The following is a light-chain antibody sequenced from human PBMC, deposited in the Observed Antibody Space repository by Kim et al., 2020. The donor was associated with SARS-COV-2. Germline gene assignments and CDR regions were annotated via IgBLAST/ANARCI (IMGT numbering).Light chain of an antibody. Sequence: QDGTRHRTGNSNNAATRGIGWLQHHQGHPPKLLSYRNNNRPSGISESFSASRSGNTASLTITGLQPEDEADYYCSTWDNSLSGWVFGGGTKLTVL. CDR2: RNN. CDR3: STWDNSLSGWV. CDR1: SNNAATRG. J-gene: IGLJ3*02. V-gene: IGLV10-54*04.